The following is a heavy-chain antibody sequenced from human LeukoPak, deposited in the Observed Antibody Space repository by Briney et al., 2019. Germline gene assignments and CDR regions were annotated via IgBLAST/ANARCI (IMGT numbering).Heavy chain of an antibody. J-gene: IGHJ3*02. Sequence: PSETLSLTCTVSGGSISSYYWSWIRQPPGKGLEWIGYIYYSGSTNYNPSLKSRVTISVDTSKNQFSLKLSSVTAADTAVYYCARVPWSYGAFDIWGQGTMVTVSS. V-gene: IGHV4-59*01. D-gene: IGHD1-26*01. CDR3: ARVPWSYGAFDI. CDR2: IYYSGST. CDR1: GGSISSYY.